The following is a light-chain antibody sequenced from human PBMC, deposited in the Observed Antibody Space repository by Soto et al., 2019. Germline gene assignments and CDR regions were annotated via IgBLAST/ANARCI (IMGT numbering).Light chain of an antibody. J-gene: IGLJ1*01. CDR3: ASYVGSNSYV. CDR2: EVT. V-gene: IGLV2-14*01. CDR1: TSDIGAYDY. Sequence: QSALAQPASVSGSPGQSITIPCTGTTSDIGAYDYVSWYQQHPGKVPKLIIFEVTKRPSGFSSRFSGSKSGNTASLTISGLQAEDEADYHCASYVGSNSYVFGSGTKVTVL.